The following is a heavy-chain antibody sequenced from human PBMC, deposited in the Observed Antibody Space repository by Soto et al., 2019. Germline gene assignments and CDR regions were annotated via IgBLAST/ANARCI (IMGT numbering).Heavy chain of an antibody. CDR1: GFTLSSYS. V-gene: IGHV3-48*02. J-gene: IGHJ4*02. CDR2: ISRTSSAI. Sequence: GGSLRLSCAASGFTLSSYSMNWVRQAPGKGLDWVSYISRTSSAIYYADSVKGRFTISRDNANNLLFLQMNSLRDEDTAVYYCARDGGYSGYDIDFWGQGTLVTVSS. D-gene: IGHD5-12*01. CDR3: ARDGGYSGYDIDF.